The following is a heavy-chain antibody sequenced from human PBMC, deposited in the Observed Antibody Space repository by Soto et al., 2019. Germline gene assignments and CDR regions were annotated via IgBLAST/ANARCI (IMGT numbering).Heavy chain of an antibody. V-gene: IGHV3-33*01. J-gene: IGHJ4*02. CDR2: IWYDGSNA. D-gene: IGHD6-19*01. Sequence: QVQLVESGGGVVQPGRSLRLSCAASGFTFSIFGMHWVRQAPGKGLEWAAIIWYDGSNAYYGDSVRGRFTISRDNSKNTVYLQMSSLRAEDTAVYYCARDKGSSTVVSGISQEGYFDSWGQGTLVTVSS. CDR1: GFTFSIFG. CDR3: ARDKGSSTVVSGISQEGYFDS.